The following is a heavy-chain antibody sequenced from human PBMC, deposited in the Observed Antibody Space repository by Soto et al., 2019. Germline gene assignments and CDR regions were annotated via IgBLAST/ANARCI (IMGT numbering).Heavy chain of an antibody. J-gene: IGHJ4*02. CDR2: INPSGGST. Sequence: ASVKVSCKASGYTFTSYYMHWVRQAPGQGXEWMGIINPSGGSTSYAQKFQGRVTMTRDTSTSTVYMELSSLRSEDTAVYYCARGQGYYDSSGYTGGALGYWGQGTLVTVSS. CDR3: ARGQGYYDSSGYTGGALGY. CDR1: GYTFTSYY. V-gene: IGHV1-46*01. D-gene: IGHD3-22*01.